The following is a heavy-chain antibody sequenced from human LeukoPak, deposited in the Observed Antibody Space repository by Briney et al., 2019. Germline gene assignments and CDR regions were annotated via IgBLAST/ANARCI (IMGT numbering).Heavy chain of an antibody. CDR3: IKDIRTGGMDV. J-gene: IGHJ6*02. Sequence: EPGGSLRVSCAASGFTFSDYSMDWVRQAPGRGLEWVSHIGRASGPIYYADSVKGRFTISRDNARKSLYLQMNSLRAEDTAIYYCIKDIRTGGMDVWGQGITVTVSS. D-gene: IGHD2-15*01. V-gene: IGHV3-48*04. CDR1: GFTFSDYS. CDR2: IGRASGPI.